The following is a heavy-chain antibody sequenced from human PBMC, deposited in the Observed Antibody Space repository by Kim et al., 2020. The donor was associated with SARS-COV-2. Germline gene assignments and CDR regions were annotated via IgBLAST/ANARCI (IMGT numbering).Heavy chain of an antibody. J-gene: IGHJ4*02. D-gene: IGHD4-17*01. Sequence: GGSLRLSCAXSGFTFSSYGMHWVRQAPGKGLEWVAVISYDGSNKYYADSVKGRFTISRDNSKNTLYLQMNSLRAEDTAVYYCARGRDGDYPGYFDYWGQGTLVTVSS. CDR2: ISYDGSNK. V-gene: IGHV3-33*05. CDR3: ARGRDGDYPGYFDY. CDR1: GFTFSSYG.